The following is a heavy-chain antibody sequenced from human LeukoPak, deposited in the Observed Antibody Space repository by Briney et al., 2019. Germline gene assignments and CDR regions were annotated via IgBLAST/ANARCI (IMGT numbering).Heavy chain of an antibody. Sequence: SVKVSCKASGGTFSSKAISCVRQAPGQGLEWMGRIIPFLDLSNYAQKFQDRVTTSVDMSTSTVYLELSSLRSEDTAVYYCASLNTIFGVVIAYFDYWGQGTLVTVSS. CDR2: IIPFLDLS. V-gene: IGHV1-69*04. CDR3: ASLNTIFGVVIAYFDY. D-gene: IGHD3-3*01. CDR1: GGTFSSKA. J-gene: IGHJ4*02.